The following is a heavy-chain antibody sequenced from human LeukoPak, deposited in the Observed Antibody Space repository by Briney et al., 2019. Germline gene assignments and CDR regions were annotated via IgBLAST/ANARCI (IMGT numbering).Heavy chain of an antibody. CDR2: ISYEGKSQ. J-gene: IGHJ5*02. Sequence: PGGSLRLSCAASGFTFSNYGMHWVRQAPGKGLEWVAVISYEGKSQYYADSVKGRFTISRDNSRNSLYLQMNSLRAEDTAVYYCARATSSSWNHWGQGTLVTVSS. CDR1: GFTFSNYG. V-gene: IGHV3-30*03. D-gene: IGHD6-13*01. CDR3: ARATSSSWNH.